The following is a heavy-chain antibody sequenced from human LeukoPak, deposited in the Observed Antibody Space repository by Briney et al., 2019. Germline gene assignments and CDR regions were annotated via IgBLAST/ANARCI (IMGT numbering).Heavy chain of an antibody. CDR3: AREPYCSGGSCYLPHYYYYYMDV. J-gene: IGHJ6*03. Sequence: PGGSLRLSCAASGFTFSSYWMHWVRQAPGKGLVWVSRINSDGSSTSYADSVKGRFTISRDNAKNTLYLQMNSLRAEDTAVYYCAREPYCSGGSCYLPHYYYYYMDVWGKGTTVTVSS. CDR1: GFTFSSYW. V-gene: IGHV3-74*01. CDR2: INSDGSST. D-gene: IGHD2-15*01.